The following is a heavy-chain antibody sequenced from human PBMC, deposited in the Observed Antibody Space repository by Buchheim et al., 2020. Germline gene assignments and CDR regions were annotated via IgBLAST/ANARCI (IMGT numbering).Heavy chain of an antibody. D-gene: IGHD2-21*01. CDR2: IYTSGST. CDR1: GGSISSYY. V-gene: IGHV4-4*07. Sequence: QVQLQESGPGLVKPSETLSLTCTVSGGSISSYYWSWIRQPAGKGLEWLGRIYTSGSTNYNPSLKSRVTMSVDTPNNQFSLTLSSVTAADTAVYYCASGGKGEDYYYYYGMDVWGQGTT. CDR3: ASGGKGEDYYYYYGMDV. J-gene: IGHJ6*02.